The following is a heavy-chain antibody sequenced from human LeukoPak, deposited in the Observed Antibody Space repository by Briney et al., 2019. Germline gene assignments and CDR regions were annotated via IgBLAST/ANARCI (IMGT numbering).Heavy chain of an antibody. V-gene: IGHV1-18*01. D-gene: IGHD3-10*01. J-gene: IGHJ3*01. CDR2: VSAYNGNT. Sequence: ASVKVSCKASGYTFTNYGITWVRQAPGQGLEWMGWVSAYNGNTNYAQKFQGRVTMTTDTSSTTAYMELRSLISDDTAVYYCARPTRRFGELFDAFDFWGQGTMVTVSS. CDR3: ARPTRRFGELFDAFDF. CDR1: GYTFTNYG.